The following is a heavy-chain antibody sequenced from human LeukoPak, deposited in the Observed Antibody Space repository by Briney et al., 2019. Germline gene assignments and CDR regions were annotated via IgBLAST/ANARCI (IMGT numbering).Heavy chain of an antibody. J-gene: IGHJ5*02. D-gene: IGHD2-2*01. V-gene: IGHV1-46*01. Sequence: ASVKVSCKASGYTFTSYYMHWVRQAPGQGLEWMGIINPSGGSTSYAQKLQGRVTMTRDMSTSTVYMELSSLRSEDTAVYYCARDRGANGLGYCSSTSCRGGWFDPWGQGTLVTVSS. CDR1: GYTFTSYY. CDR2: INPSGGST. CDR3: ARDRGANGLGYCSSTSCRGGWFDP.